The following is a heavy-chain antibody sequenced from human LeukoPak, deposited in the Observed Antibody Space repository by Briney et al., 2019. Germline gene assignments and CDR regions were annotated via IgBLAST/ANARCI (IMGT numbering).Heavy chain of an antibody. CDR2: IYYSGST. J-gene: IGHJ5*02. CDR3: ARDSSVSPFDP. CDR1: GGSISSGGYY. Sequence: PSETLSLTCAVSGGSISSGGYYWSWIRQHPGKGLEWIGYIYYSGSTYYNPSLKSRVTISVDTSKNQFSLKLSSVTAADTAVYYCARDSSVSPFDPWGQGTLVTVSS. V-gene: IGHV4-31*11. D-gene: IGHD6-25*01.